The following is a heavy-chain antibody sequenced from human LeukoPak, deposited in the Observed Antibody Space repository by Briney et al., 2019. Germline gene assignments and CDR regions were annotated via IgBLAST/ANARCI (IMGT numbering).Heavy chain of an antibody. CDR1: GGTFSSYT. J-gene: IGHJ6*03. CDR3: ARAEGFGELYYMDV. CDR2: INPSGGST. Sequence: ASVKVSCKASGGTFSSYTISWVRQAPGQGLEWMGIINPSGGSTSYAQKFQGRVTMTSDTSTSTVYMELSSLRSEDTGVYYCARAEGFGELYYMDVWGKGTTVTVSS. D-gene: IGHD3-10*01. V-gene: IGHV1-46*03.